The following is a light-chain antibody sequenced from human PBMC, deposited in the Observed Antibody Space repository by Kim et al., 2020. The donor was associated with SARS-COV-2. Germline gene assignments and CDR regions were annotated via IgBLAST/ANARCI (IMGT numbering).Light chain of an antibody. CDR1: SLRSYY. CDR2: GKN. V-gene: IGLV3-19*01. CDR3: NSRDSSGNHLV. Sequence: WGQTVRITCQGDSLRSYYASWYQQKPGQAPVLVIYGKNNRPSGIPDRFSGSSAGITASLTITGAQAKDEADYYCNSRDSSGNHLVFGGGTQLTVL. J-gene: IGLJ3*02.